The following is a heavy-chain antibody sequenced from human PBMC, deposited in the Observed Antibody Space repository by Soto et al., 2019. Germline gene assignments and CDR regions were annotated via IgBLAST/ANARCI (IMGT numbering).Heavy chain of an antibody. D-gene: IGHD4-17*01. V-gene: IGHV4-39*01. CDR3: GGQDYGAKGYYFES. J-gene: IGHJ4*02. CDR1: NGSISSRSSY. Sequence: SETLSLTCIVSNGSISSRSSYWGWIRQTPGKGLEWIGSIYYIGTTYYNPSLKSRVTISIDTSKTQFSLKMNSVTAADTAVYFCGGQDYGAKGYYFESWGQGALVTVSS. CDR2: IYYIGTT.